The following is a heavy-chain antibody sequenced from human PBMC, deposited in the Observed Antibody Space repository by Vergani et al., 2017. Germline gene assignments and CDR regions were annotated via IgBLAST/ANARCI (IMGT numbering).Heavy chain of an antibody. CDR3: AKGRYYYGSGRPYDAFDI. V-gene: IGHV3-9*01. J-gene: IGHJ3*02. Sequence: EVQLVESGGGLVQPGRSLRLSCAASGFTFDDYAMHWVRQAPGKGLEWVSGISWNSGSIGYADSVKGQFTISRDNAKNSLYLQMNSLRAEDTALYYCAKGRYYYGSGRPYDAFDIWGQGTMVTVSS. D-gene: IGHD3-10*01. CDR1: GFTFDDYA. CDR2: ISWNSGSI.